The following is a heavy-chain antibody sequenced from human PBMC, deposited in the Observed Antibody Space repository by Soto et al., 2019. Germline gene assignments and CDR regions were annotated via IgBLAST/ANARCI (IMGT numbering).Heavy chain of an antibody. CDR2: IVLGNGNT. V-gene: IGHV1-58*01. J-gene: IGHJ5*02. CDR3: ATRIGNIGWYWLDT. CDR1: GFTFSSSA. Sequence: QMHLVQSGPEVKRPGTSLKVSCKASGFTFSSSAVQWVRQARGQGLEWIGWIVLGNGNTNYAQKFQERVTITRDMSTSTAYMEVRILTFEDTAVYYCATRIGNIGWYWLDTWGQGTLVTVSS. D-gene: IGHD6-19*01.